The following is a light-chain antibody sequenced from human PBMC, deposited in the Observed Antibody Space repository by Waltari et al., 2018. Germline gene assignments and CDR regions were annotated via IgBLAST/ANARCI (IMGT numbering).Light chain of an antibody. V-gene: IGKV3-20*01. Sequence: EIVLTQSPGTLSLSPGERATLYCRASQSFSSSYLAWYQQKPGPAPRLLIYGAPSTATGIPDRFSGSGSGTDFTLTISRLEPEDFAVYYCQQYGSSSWTFGQGTKVEIK. J-gene: IGKJ1*01. CDR2: GAP. CDR3: QQYGSSSWT. CDR1: QSFSSSY.